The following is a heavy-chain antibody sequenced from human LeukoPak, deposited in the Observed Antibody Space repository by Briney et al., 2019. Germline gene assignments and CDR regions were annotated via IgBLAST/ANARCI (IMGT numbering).Heavy chain of an antibody. V-gene: IGHV3-30*02. D-gene: IGHD2-2*01. CDR1: GFTFSSYG. CDR2: IRYDGSNK. Sequence: GGSLRLSFAASGFTFSSYGMHWVRQAPGKGLEWVAFIRYDGSNKYYADSVKGRFTISRDNSKTTLYLQMNSLRAEDTAVYYCATDLFGYCSSTSCYPHNWFDPWGQGTLVTVSS. CDR3: ATDLFGYCSSTSCYPHNWFDP. J-gene: IGHJ5*02.